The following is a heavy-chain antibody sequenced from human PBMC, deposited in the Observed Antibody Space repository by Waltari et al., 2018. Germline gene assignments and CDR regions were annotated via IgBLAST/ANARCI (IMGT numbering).Heavy chain of an antibody. CDR1: GYTFTSYD. CDR2: MNPNSGNT. V-gene: IGHV1-8*01. D-gene: IGHD3-22*01. Sequence: QVQLVQSGAEVKKPGASVKVSCKASGYTFTSYDINWVRQATGQGLEWMGWMNPNSGNTGYAQKFQGRVTMTRNTSISTAYMELSSLRSEDTAVYYCAREGYYYDSSGYYYGLVAFDIWGQGTMVTVSS. CDR3: AREGYYYDSSGYYYGLVAFDI. J-gene: IGHJ3*02.